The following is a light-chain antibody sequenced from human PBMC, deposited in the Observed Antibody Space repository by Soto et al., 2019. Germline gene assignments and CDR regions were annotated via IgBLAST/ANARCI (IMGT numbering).Light chain of an antibody. CDR2: DVS. V-gene: IGLV2-14*03. J-gene: IGLJ2*01. Sequence: QSALTQPASVSGSPGQSITISCTGISSDIGGYNYVSWYQQLPGKAPKLMIYDVSNRRSGVSNRFSGSKSGNTASLTISGLQAEEEADYCCYSYTSSSTVLFGGGTKLTVL. CDR1: SSDIGGYNY. CDR3: YSYTSSSTVL.